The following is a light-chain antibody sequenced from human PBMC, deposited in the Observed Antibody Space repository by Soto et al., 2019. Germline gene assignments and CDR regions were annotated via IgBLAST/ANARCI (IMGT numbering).Light chain of an antibody. CDR3: QSYDRSLSVV. CDR1: SSNIGAGYD. V-gene: IGLV1-40*01. J-gene: IGLJ2*01. CDR2: GNF. Sequence: QSALTQPPSVSGAPGQRVTISCTGSSSNIGAGYDVHWYQQLPGAAPKLLIYGNFNRPSGVPDRFSGSNSGTSASLAITGLQAEDEADYFCQSYDRSLSVVFGGGTKLTVL.